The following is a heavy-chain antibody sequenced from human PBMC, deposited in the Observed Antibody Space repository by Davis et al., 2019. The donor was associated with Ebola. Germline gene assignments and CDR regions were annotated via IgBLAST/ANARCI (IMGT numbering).Heavy chain of an antibody. V-gene: IGHV1-46*01. Sequence: ASVKVSCKASGYTFTNYYMHWVRQAPGQGLEWMGMINPNDGRTIYAQKFQGRVTVTRDTSTTTVYMDLSSLRSEDTALYYCARARYSSSWYMGGMDVWGKGTTVTVSS. CDR1: GYTFTNYY. CDR3: ARARYSSSWYMGGMDV. CDR2: INPNDGRT. D-gene: IGHD6-13*01. J-gene: IGHJ6*04.